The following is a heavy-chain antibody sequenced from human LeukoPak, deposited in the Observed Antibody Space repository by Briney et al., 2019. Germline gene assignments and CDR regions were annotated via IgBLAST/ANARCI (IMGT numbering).Heavy chain of an antibody. J-gene: IGHJ5*02. D-gene: IGHD3-10*01. V-gene: IGHV4-61*09. CDR3: ARGAYFTMVRGVLNNWFDP. CDR2: IYTSGTS. Sequence: SETLSLTCTVSGGSISSGSYDWYWIRQPAGKGLEWIGHIYTSGTSNYNPSLRSRVTISVDTSKKQFSLKLSSVTAADTAMYYCARGAYFTMVRGVLNNWFDPWGQGTLVAVSS. CDR1: GGSISSGSYD.